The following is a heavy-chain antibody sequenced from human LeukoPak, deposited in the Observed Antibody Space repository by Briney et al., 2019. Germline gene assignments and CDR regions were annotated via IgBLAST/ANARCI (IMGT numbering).Heavy chain of an antibody. CDR3: ARFSPRAMGNYLDF. Sequence: SETLSLTCAVYGGSFSGYYWSWIRQPPGKGLEGVGEINHSGSTNYNPSLKSRVTISVDTSKNQFSLKLSSVTAADTAVYYCARFSPRAMGNYLDFWGQGPLVTVSS. J-gene: IGHJ4*02. V-gene: IGHV4-34*01. CDR1: GGSFSGYY. D-gene: IGHD7-27*01. CDR2: INHSGST.